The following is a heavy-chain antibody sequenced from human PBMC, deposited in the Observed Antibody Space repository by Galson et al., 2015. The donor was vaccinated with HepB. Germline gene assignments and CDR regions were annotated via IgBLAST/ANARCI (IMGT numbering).Heavy chain of an antibody. CDR2: IIPILGIA. V-gene: IGHV1-69*04. D-gene: IGHD3-10*01. CDR3: ARAPSDYYGSGSYVLGAFDI. CDR1: GGTFSSYA. Sequence: SVKVSCKASGGTFSSYAISWVRQAPGQGLEWMGRIIPILGIANYAQKFQGRVTITADKSTSTAYMELSSLKSEDTAVYYCARAPSDYYGSGSYVLGAFDIWGQGTMVTVSS. J-gene: IGHJ3*02.